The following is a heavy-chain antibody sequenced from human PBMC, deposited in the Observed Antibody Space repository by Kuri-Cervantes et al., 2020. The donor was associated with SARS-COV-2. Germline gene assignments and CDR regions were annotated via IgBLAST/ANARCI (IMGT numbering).Heavy chain of an antibody. CDR2: IRYDGSNK. CDR1: GFTFSSYG. D-gene: IGHD2-21*02. J-gene: IGHJ4*02. Sequence: GGSLRLSCAASGFTFSSYGMHWVRQAPGKGLEWVAFIRYDGSNKYYADSVKGRFTISRDNSKNTLYLQMNSLRAEDTAVYYCAKESAYCGGDCLGGYWGQGTLVTVSS. CDR3: AKESAYCGGDCLGGY. V-gene: IGHV3-30*02.